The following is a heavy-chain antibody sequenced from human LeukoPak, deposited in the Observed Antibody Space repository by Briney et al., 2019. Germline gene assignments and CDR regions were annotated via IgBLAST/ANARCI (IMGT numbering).Heavy chain of an antibody. D-gene: IGHD1-26*01. CDR3: ARDPYSGNYGAYYYYMDV. CDR2: TTSSSSYI. V-gene: IGHV3-21*06. CDR1: GFTFTSYN. J-gene: IGHJ6*03. Sequence: GGSLRLSCAASGFTFTSYNMNWVRQAPGKGLEWVSSTTSSSSYIYYADSVKGRFTISRDNAKNSLYLQMDSLRVEDTAVYYCARDPYSGNYGAYYYYMDVWGKGTTVTISS.